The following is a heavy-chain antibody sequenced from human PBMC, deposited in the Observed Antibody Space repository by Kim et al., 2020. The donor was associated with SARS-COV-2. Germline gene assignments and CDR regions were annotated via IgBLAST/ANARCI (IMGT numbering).Heavy chain of an antibody. J-gene: IGHJ6*02. CDR2: GST. V-gene: IGHV4-34*01. CDR3: ARGGESPLV. D-gene: IGHD3-10*01. Sequence: GSTNYNPARKSRVTKSVDTSKNQCSLKLSSVAAADTAVYYCARGGESPLVWGQGTTVTVSS.